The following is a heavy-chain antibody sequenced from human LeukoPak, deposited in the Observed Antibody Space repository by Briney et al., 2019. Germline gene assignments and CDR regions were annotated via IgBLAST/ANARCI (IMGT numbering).Heavy chain of an antibody. V-gene: IGHV1-8*03. Sequence: ASVKVSCKASGYTFTSYDINWVRQATGQGLEWIGWMNPNSGNTGYAQKFQGRVTITRNTSISTAYMELSSLRSEDTAVYYCARESYYYGSGSYLNYWGQGTLVTVSS. J-gene: IGHJ4*02. CDR3: ARESYYYGSGSYLNY. CDR1: GYTFTSYD. CDR2: MNPNSGNT. D-gene: IGHD3-10*01.